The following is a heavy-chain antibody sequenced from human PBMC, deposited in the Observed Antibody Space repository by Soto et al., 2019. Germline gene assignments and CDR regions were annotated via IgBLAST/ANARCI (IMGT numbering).Heavy chain of an antibody. D-gene: IGHD2-8*01. Sequence: QVQLVESGGGLVKPGGSLRLSCAASGFTFSDYYMSWIRQAPGKGLEWVSYISSSSSYTNYADSVKGRFTISRDNAKNSLYLQMNSLRAEDTAVYYCARDIDCNNGVCYTLVDYWGQGTLVTVSS. CDR2: ISSSSSYT. J-gene: IGHJ4*02. CDR1: GFTFSDYY. V-gene: IGHV3-11*06. CDR3: ARDIDCNNGVCYTLVDY.